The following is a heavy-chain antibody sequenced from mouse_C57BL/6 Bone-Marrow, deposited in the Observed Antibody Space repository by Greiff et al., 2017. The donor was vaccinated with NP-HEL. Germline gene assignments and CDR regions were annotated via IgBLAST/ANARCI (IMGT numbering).Heavy chain of an antibody. V-gene: IGHV14-3*01. CDR3: ATGYYGSSPPYAMDY. D-gene: IGHD1-1*01. Sequence: VQLQQSVAELVRPGASVKLSCTASGFNFKNTYMHWVKQRPEQGLEWIGRIDPANGNTKYAPKFQGKATITADTSSNTAYLQLSSLTSEDTAIYYCATGYYGSSPPYAMDYWGQGTAVTVSS. CDR2: IDPANGNT. CDR1: GFNFKNTY. J-gene: IGHJ4*01.